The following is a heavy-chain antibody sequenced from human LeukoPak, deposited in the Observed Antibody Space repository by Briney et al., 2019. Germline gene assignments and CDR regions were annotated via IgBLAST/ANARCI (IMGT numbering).Heavy chain of an antibody. CDR2: ITTGNSFL. J-gene: IGHJ6*03. Sequence: GGSLRLSCAASGFTFSSYNVNWVRQAPGKGLEWVSSITTGNSFLYFADSVKGRFTISRDHANNSLYLQMNSLRADDTAVYYCARGAATRKSGFYYYHMDVWGKGTTVTVSS. V-gene: IGHV3-21*01. CDR3: ARGAATRKSGFYYYHMDV. CDR1: GFTFSSYN. D-gene: IGHD5-12*01.